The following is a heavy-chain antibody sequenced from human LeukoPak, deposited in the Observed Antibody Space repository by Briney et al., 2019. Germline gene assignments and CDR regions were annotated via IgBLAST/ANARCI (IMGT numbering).Heavy chain of an antibody. D-gene: IGHD3-22*01. CDR1: GFTFGDYA. J-gene: IGHJ4*02. CDR2: IRSKAYGGTT. Sequence: GGSLRLSCTASGFTFGDYAMSWVRQAPGKGLEWVGFIRSKAYGGTTECAASVKGRFTISRDDSKNIAYLQMNSLKTEDTAVYYCTSVDYYDSSGEYYFDYWGQGTLVTVSS. V-gene: IGHV3-49*04. CDR3: TSVDYYDSSGEYYFDY.